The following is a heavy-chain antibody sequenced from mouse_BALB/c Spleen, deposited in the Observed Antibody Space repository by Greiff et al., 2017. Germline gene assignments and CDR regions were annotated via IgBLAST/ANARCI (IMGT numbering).Heavy chain of an antibody. J-gene: IGHJ3*01. Sequence: EVQRVESGGGLVKPGGSLKLSCAASGFTFSSYAMSWVRQTPEKRLEWVASISSGGSTYYPDSVKGRFTISRDNARNILYLQMSSLRSEDTAMYYCARAEGNYPWFAYWGQGTLVTVSA. CDR3: ARAEGNYPWFAY. CDR2: ISSGGST. CDR1: GFTFSSYA. D-gene: IGHD2-1*01. V-gene: IGHV5-6-5*01.